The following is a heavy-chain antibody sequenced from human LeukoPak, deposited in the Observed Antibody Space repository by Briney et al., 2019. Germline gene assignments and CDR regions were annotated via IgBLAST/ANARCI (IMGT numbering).Heavy chain of an antibody. Sequence: ASVKVSCKASGYIFTSYGISWVRQAPGQGLEWMGWISAHNGNTNYAQKLQGRVTMTTDTSTSTAYMELRSLRSDDTAVYYCARSSSWSSRHYFDYWGQGTLVTVSS. J-gene: IGHJ4*02. CDR1: GYIFTSYG. CDR2: ISAHNGNT. V-gene: IGHV1-18*01. D-gene: IGHD6-19*01. CDR3: ARSSSWSSRHYFDY.